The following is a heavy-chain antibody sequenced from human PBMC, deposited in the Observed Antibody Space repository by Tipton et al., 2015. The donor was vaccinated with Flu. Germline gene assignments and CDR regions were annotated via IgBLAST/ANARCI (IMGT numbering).Heavy chain of an antibody. CDR1: GGTFSSYA. Sequence: QLVQSGAEVKKPGSSVKVSCKASGGTFSSYAISWVRQAPGQGLEWMGGIIPIFGTANYAQKFHSRVTITANESTSTAYMELSSLRSEDTAMYYCASEGGSPGGVPPRSFYYYYMDVWGKGTTVTVSS. D-gene: IGHD3-16*01. CDR2: IIPIFGTA. J-gene: IGHJ6*03. CDR3: ASEGGSPGGVPPRSFYYYYMDV. V-gene: IGHV1-69*01.